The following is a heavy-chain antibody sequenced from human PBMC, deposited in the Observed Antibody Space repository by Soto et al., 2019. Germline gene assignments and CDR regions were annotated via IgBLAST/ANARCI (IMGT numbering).Heavy chain of an antibody. Sequence: PGGSLRLSCAASGFIFSDHYMDWVRQAPGKGLEWVGRTRNKANSYSTEYAASVKGRFTISRDDSKNSLYLQMNSLKTEDTAVYYCARVVLPRYDFDNWGQGTLVTVSS. J-gene: IGHJ4*02. CDR3: ARVVLPRYDFDN. CDR1: GFIFSDHY. D-gene: IGHD2-15*01. CDR2: TRNKANSYST. V-gene: IGHV3-72*01.